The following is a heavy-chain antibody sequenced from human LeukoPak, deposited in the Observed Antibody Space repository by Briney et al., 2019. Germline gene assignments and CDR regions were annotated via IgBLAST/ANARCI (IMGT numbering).Heavy chain of an antibody. V-gene: IGHV4-4*09. J-gene: IGHJ1*01. CDR3: AGRGHRYSRD. CDR1: GDTVSSCY. Sequence: SETLSLTCTVSGDTVSSCYWTWIRQLPGKGLEWIGYISDSGITDYNPSLKSRLTISVDTSNNKFSLNLHSVTAADTAVYYCAGRGHRYSRDWGQGILVTVSS. CDR2: ISDSGIT. D-gene: IGHD2-15*01.